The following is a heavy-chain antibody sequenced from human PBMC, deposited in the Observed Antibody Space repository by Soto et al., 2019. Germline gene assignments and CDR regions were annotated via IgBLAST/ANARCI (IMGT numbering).Heavy chain of an antibody. Sequence: GASVKVSCKASGGTFASYSITWVRQAPGQRPEWMGEIIPLLRTVNYAQKFQDRVTITGDRSTSTVYMALSSLRSDDTAVYYCARDPVDLFGYMDVWGQGTTVTVSS. CDR1: GGTFASYS. D-gene: IGHD6-25*01. V-gene: IGHV1-69*08. J-gene: IGHJ6*02. CDR2: IIPLLRTV. CDR3: ARDPVDLFGYMDV.